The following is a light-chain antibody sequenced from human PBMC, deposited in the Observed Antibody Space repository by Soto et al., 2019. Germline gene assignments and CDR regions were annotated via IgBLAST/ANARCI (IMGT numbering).Light chain of an antibody. Sequence: DIQMTQSPSSLSASVGDRVTITCRTSQSIRNYLIWYQQKPGKAPNLLIYAASSLQSGVPSRFSGSGSGTDFTLTISSLQPEDFGTYYCQQSYSTPRTFGQGTKLEIK. V-gene: IGKV1-39*01. CDR3: QQSYSTPRT. CDR1: QSIRNY. CDR2: AAS. J-gene: IGKJ1*01.